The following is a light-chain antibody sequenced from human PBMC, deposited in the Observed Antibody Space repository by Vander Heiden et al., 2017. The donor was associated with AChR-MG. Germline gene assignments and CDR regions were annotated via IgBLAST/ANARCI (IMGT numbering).Light chain of an antibody. CDR3: QKYTSAPRT. CDR1: QDINNY. Sequence: DIQMTQSPSALSASIGDRVTITCRASQDINNYLAWYQQKPGKAPKLLIYAASTLQSGVPSRFSGSGSDTDFTLTISSLQPEDVATYYCQKYTSAPRTFGQGTKVEFK. CDR2: AAS. V-gene: IGKV1-27*01. J-gene: IGKJ1*01.